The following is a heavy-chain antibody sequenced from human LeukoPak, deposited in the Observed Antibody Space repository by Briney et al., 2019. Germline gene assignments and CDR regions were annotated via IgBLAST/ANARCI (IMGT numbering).Heavy chain of an antibody. D-gene: IGHD6-13*01. Sequence: PPETLSLTCAVYGGSFSSYYWSWIRQPPGKGPEWIGEINHSGSTNYNPSLKSRVSISVDTSKNQFSLRLSSVTAADTAVYYCARGLEEYVAAAGNWGQGTLVTVSS. V-gene: IGHV4-34*01. CDR2: INHSGST. CDR1: GGSFSSYY. CDR3: ARGLEEYVAAAGN. J-gene: IGHJ4*02.